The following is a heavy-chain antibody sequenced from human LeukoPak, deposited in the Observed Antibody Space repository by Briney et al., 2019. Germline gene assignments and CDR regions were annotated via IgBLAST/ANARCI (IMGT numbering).Heavy chain of an antibody. CDR3: AIPGSSSWYPPFDY. D-gene: IGHD6-13*01. CDR1: GGSISSSSYY. J-gene: IGHJ4*02. CDR2: INHSGST. Sequence: SETLSLTCTVSGGSISSSSYYWGWIRQPPGKGLEWIGEINHSGSTNYNPSLKSRVTISVDTSKNQFSLKLSSVTAADTAVYYCAIPGSSSWYPPFDYWGQGTLVTVSS. V-gene: IGHV4-39*07.